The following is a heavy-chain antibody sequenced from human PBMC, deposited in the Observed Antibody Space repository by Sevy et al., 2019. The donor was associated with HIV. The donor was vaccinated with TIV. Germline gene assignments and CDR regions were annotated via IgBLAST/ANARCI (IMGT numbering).Heavy chain of an antibody. V-gene: IGHV4-59*01. J-gene: IGHJ5*02. CDR2: IYYSGST. Sequence: SETLSLTCTVSGGSISSYYWSWIRQPPGKGLEWIGYIYYSGSTNYNPSLKSRVTISVDTSKNQFSLKLSSVTAADTAVYYCARDRGYSDHNWFDPWGHGTLVTVSS. CDR1: GGSISSYY. D-gene: IGHD5-12*01. CDR3: ARDRGYSDHNWFDP.